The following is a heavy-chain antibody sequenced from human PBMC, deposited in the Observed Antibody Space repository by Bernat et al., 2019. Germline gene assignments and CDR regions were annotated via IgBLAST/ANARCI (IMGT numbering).Heavy chain of an antibody. D-gene: IGHD2-2*01. CDR1: GFTFSSYW. J-gene: IGHJ6*03. Sequence: VQLVESGGGVVQPGRSLRLSCAASGFTFSSYWMHWVRQAPGKGLVWVSRINSDGSSTSYADSVKGRFTISRDNAKNTLYLQMNSLRAEDTAVYYCASAARYCSSTSCYYYYYMDVWGKGTTVTVSS. CDR3: ASAARYCSSTSCYYYYYMDV. CDR2: INSDGSST. V-gene: IGHV3-74*02.